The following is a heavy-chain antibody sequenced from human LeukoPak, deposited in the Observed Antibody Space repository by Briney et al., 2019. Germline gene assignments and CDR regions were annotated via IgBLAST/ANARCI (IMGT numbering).Heavy chain of an antibody. D-gene: IGHD3-22*01. CDR3: ARQFEDQIVVVIDY. V-gene: IGHV4-39*01. J-gene: IGHJ4*02. CDR2: IYYSGST. CDR1: GGSISSSSYY. Sequence: PSETLSLTCTVSGGSISSSSYYWGWIRQPPGKGLEWIGGIYYSGSTYYNPSLKSRVTISVDTSKNQFSLKLSSVTAADTAVYYCARQFEDQIVVVIDYWGQGTLVTVSS.